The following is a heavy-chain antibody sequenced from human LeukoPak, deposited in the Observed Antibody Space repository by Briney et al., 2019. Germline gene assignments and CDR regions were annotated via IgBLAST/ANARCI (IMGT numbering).Heavy chain of an antibody. CDR2: INPNSGAT. CDR3: ATPRMSAFDI. CDR1: GYTFTITN. Sequence: ASVKLSCTASGYTFTITNMHWVRRAPGQGLEWMGWINPNSGATNYAQKFQGRVTMTRDTSISTAYMELSRLRSDDPAVYYCATPRMSAFDIWGQGTMVTVSS. D-gene: IGHD1-14*01. V-gene: IGHV1-2*02. J-gene: IGHJ3*02.